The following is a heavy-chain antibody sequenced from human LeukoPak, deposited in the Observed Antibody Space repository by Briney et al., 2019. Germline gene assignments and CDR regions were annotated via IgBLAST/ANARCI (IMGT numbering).Heavy chain of an antibody. V-gene: IGHV4-39*01. J-gene: IGHJ4*02. CDR3: ARYSSGWYGAFDS. D-gene: IGHD6-19*01. Sequence: PSETLSLTCAVSGGSISSNSYYWGWIRQPPGKGLEWIGSIYYSGSTYYNPSLKSRVTISVDTSKNQFSLKLSSVTAADTAVYYCARYSSGWYGAFDSWGQGTLVTVSS. CDR2: IYYSGST. CDR1: GGSISSNSYY.